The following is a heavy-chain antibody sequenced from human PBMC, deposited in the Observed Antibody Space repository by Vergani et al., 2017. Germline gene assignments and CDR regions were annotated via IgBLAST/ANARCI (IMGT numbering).Heavy chain of an antibody. J-gene: IGHJ4*02. CDR1: GYTFTTYA. CDR2: INTNTGNP. V-gene: IGHV7-4-1*02. CDR3: ARDPRVREAPGGRFEV. Sequence: QIQLVQSGAEVKKPGAPVKVSCKASGYTFTTYAMNWVRQAPGQGLEWMGWINTNTGNPTYAPSFTGRFVLSLDTSVSTTYLHISSLEPEDTAVYCCARDPRVREAPGGRFEVWGQGTLVTVSS. D-gene: IGHD3-10*01.